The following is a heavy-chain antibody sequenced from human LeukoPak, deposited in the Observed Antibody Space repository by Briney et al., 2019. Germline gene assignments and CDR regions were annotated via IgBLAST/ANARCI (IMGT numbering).Heavy chain of an antibody. CDR1: GFTFSDYY. CDR3: ASLWWELLNY. CDR2: IYHSGST. V-gene: IGHV4-38-2*01. J-gene: IGHJ4*02. D-gene: IGHD1-26*01. Sequence: PGGSLRLSCAASGFTFSDYYMSWIRQAPGKGLEWVGSIYHSGSTYYNPSLKSRVTISVDTSKNQFSLKLSSVTAADTAVYYCASLWWELLNYWGQGTLVTVSS.